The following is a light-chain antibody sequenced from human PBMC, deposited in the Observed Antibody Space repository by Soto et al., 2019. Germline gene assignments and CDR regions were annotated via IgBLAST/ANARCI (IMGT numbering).Light chain of an antibody. V-gene: IGLV1-51*01. CDR3: GTWDSSLNGYV. Sequence: QSVLTQPPSVSAAPGQKVTISCSGSSSNIGGNSVSWYQQLPGTAPKLLIYDDNKRPSGIPDRFSGSKSGTSATLGITGFQAGDAADYYCGTWDSSLNGYVFGPGTKVTVL. CDR2: DDN. CDR1: SSNIGGNS. J-gene: IGLJ1*01.